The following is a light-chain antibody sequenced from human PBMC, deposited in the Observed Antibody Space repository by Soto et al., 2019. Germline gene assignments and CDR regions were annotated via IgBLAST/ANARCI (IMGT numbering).Light chain of an antibody. Sequence: ETVLTQSPATLSVSLGERATLSCRASQSVGSNLAWYQHKPGQAPRLLIYGASTRATNIPARFSGSGSGAEFTLTISSLQSEDCAVYYCQQFKTWPPEYTFGQGTKLEIK. CDR2: GAS. CDR3: QQFKTWPPEYT. V-gene: IGKV3-15*01. CDR1: QSVGSN. J-gene: IGKJ2*01.